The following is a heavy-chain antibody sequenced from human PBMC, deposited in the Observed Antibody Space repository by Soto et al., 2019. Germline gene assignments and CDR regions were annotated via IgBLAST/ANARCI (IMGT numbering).Heavy chain of an antibody. J-gene: IGHJ4*02. V-gene: IGHV4-39*07. CDR1: GGSISSSSYY. Sequence: SETLSLTCTVSGGSISSSSYYWGWIRQPPGKGLEWIGSIYYSGSTNYNPSLKSRVTISVDTSKNQFSLKLSSVTAADTAVYYCASPTVAGSDFDYWGQGTLVTVSS. CDR3: ASPTVAGSDFDY. CDR2: IYYSGST. D-gene: IGHD6-19*01.